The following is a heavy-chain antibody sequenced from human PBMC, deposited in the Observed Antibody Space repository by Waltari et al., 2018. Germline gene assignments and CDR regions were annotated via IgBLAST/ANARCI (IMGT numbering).Heavy chain of an antibody. J-gene: IGHJ4*02. Sequence: QVQLVQSGAEVNKPGASVKVSCRASGYTFTDYYIHWVRQAPGQGLEWKGWINPKSGGPNYAQNFQGRVTMTRDTSISTAYLELSGLLSDDTAVYYCARVDRRRVVGPISFLCFFDYWGQGTLVTVSS. D-gene: IGHD3-16*02. CDR1: GYTFTDYY. CDR3: ARVDRRRVVGPISFLCFFDY. V-gene: IGHV1-2*02. CDR2: INPKSGGP.